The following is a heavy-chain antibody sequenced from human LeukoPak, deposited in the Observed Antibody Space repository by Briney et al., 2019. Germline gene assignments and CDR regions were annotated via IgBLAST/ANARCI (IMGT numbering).Heavy chain of an antibody. CDR2: INHIGST. Sequence: PSETLFLTCAVYGGSFSGYYWSWIPQPPAKGLEWIGEINHIGSTNYNPSLKSRVTISVDTSKNQFSLKLSSVTAADTAVYYCARHSSGYYGLGDYWGQGTLVTVSS. CDR1: GGSFSGYY. J-gene: IGHJ4*02. D-gene: IGHD3-22*01. CDR3: ARHSSGYYGLGDY. V-gene: IGHV4-34*01.